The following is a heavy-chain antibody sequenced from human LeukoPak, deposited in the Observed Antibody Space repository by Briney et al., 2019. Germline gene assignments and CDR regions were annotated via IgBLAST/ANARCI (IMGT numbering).Heavy chain of an antibody. Sequence: SVTVSCKASGGTFSSYAISWVRQAPGQGLEWMGRIIPIFGTANYAQKFQGRVTITTDESTSTAYMELSSLRSEDTAVYYCASDHDYRAFDYWGQGTLVTVSS. D-gene: IGHD4-11*01. CDR3: ASDHDYRAFDY. CDR1: GGTFSSYA. J-gene: IGHJ4*02. V-gene: IGHV1-69*05. CDR2: IIPIFGTA.